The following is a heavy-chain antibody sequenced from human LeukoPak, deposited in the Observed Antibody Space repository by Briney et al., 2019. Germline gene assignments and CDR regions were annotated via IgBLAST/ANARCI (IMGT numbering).Heavy chain of an antibody. Sequence: GGSLRLSCAASGFTFSTFEMHWVRQAPGKGLEWVAAITPDGSVQKYADAVRGRFSISRDNSKNTLHLQMNSLSAEGTAVYHCVSLYRRGNYDVLPGFDYWGQGTLVTVSS. CDR1: GFTFSTFE. CDR2: ITPDGSVQ. CDR3: VSLYRRGNYDVLPGFDY. J-gene: IGHJ4*02. D-gene: IGHD3-9*01. V-gene: IGHV3-30*04.